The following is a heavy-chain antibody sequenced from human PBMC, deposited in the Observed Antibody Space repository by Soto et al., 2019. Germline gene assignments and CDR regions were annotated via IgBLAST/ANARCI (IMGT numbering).Heavy chain of an antibody. CDR2: ISARGGSS. J-gene: IGHJ4*02. CDR3: AKGSIDYSAAVAR. V-gene: IGHV3-23*01. Sequence: EVQLLDSGGGLVQPGGSLRLACAASGFSFNTYAMDWVRQAPGKGLEWVSVISARGGSSYFADSVKGRFTISRDNSKNVLSLEMNNLRAEYTATYFCAKGSIDYSAAVARWGQGNLVLVSS. CDR1: GFSFNTYA. D-gene: IGHD1-26*01.